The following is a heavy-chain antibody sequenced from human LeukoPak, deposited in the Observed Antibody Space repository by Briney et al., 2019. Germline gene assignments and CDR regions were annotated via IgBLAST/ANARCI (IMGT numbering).Heavy chain of an antibody. D-gene: IGHD5-18*01. CDR3: VREARGYHYTYFDY. Sequence: GGSLRLSCTASGFTLGSHDMHWVRQIPGQGLEWVAAVSSGFHAFFADSVQGRFTVSREDARNSLYLQMNSLRAGGTAVYYCVREARGYHYTYFDYWGQGTLVTVSS. CDR2: VSSGFHA. J-gene: IGHJ4*02. V-gene: IGHV3-13*01. CDR1: GFTLGSHD.